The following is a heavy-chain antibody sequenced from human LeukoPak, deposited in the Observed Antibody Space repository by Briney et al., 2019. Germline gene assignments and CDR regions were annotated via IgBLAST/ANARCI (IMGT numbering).Heavy chain of an antibody. CDR3: AKDRSGSFNPIDAFDI. Sequence: PGGSLRLSCAASGFTFSSYSMNWVRQAPGKGLEWVAFIRYDGSNKYYADSVKGRFTISRDNSKNTLYLQMNSLRAEDTAVYYCAKDRSGSFNPIDAFDIWGQGTMVTVSS. CDR2: IRYDGSNK. V-gene: IGHV3-30*02. D-gene: IGHD1-26*01. J-gene: IGHJ3*02. CDR1: GFTFSSYS.